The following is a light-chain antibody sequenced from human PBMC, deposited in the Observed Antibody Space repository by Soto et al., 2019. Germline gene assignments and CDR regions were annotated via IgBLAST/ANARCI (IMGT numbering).Light chain of an antibody. Sequence: DIQMTQSPSTLSGSVGDRVTITCRASQSISYWLAWYQQKPGKAPKLLIYDASSLESGVPSRFSGSGSGTEFTLTISSLQPDDFATYYCQQYSTYWTFGQGTKVDIK. CDR1: QSISYW. CDR3: QQYSTYWT. J-gene: IGKJ1*01. CDR2: DAS. V-gene: IGKV1-5*01.